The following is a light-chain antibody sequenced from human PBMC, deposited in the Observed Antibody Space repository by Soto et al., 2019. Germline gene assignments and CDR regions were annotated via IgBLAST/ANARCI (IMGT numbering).Light chain of an antibody. CDR1: QSVGNH. V-gene: IGKV3-11*01. CDR3: QQRSSCLWLT. CDR2: DAS. Sequence: EIVLTQSPATLSLSPGEGATLSCRTSQSVGNHLAWYQQKPGQVPRLLIHDASRRATGIPDRFSGSGSGTDFTLTISSLEPEDFAVYYCQQRSSCLWLTFGGGTKVEIK. J-gene: IGKJ4*01.